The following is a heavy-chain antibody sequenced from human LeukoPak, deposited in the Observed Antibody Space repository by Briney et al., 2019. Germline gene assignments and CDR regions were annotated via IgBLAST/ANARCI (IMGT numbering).Heavy chain of an antibody. CDR3: AKDAPNYGGNDRFDY. J-gene: IGHJ4*02. CDR2: IRYDGSNK. Sequence: GGSLRLSCAASGFTFSSYGMHWVRQAPGKGLEWVAFIRYDGSNKYYADSVKGRFTISRDNSKNTLYLQMSSLRAEDTAVYYCAKDAPNYGGNDRFDYWGQGTLVTVSS. D-gene: IGHD4-23*01. V-gene: IGHV3-30*02. CDR1: GFTFSSYG.